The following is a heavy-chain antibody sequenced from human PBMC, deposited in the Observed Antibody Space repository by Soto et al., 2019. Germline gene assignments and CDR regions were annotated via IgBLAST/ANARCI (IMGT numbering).Heavy chain of an antibody. Sequence: QLQLQESGPGLVKPSEPLSLTCTVSGGSISSSSYYWGWIRQPPGKGLEWIGSIYYSGSTYYNPSLKSRVTISVDTSKNQFSLKMSSVTAADTAVYYCAKMTTVTSYYFDYWGQGTLVTVSS. CDR1: GGSISSSSYY. J-gene: IGHJ4*02. CDR2: IYYSGST. CDR3: AKMTTVTSYYFDY. D-gene: IGHD4-17*01. V-gene: IGHV4-39*01.